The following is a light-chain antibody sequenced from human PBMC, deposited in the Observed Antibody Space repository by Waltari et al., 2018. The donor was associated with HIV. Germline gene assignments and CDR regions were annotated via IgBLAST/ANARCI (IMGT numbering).Light chain of an antibody. CDR2: EVN. V-gene: IGLV2-8*01. CDR1: SSDAGGYDY. Sequence: QSALTQPPSASGSPGQSVTISCTGTSSDAGGYDYVSWYQQHPGKAPQLMISEVNKRPSGVPDRFSGSRSGNTASLTVSGLQAEDEAHYYCSSYAGRNTLLFGGGTKLTVL. J-gene: IGLJ2*01. CDR3: SSYAGRNTLL.